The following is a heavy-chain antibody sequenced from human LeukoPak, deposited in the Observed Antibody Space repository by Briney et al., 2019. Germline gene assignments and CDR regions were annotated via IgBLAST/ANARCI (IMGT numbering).Heavy chain of an antibody. D-gene: IGHD3-22*01. CDR3: ARDPTYYYDSSGYQNWFDP. J-gene: IGHJ5*02. CDR2: ISSSGSTI. V-gene: IGHV3-48*01. CDR1: GFTFSSYS. Sequence: GGSLRLSCAASGFTFSSYSMNRVRQAPGKGLEWVSYISSSGSTIYYADSVKGRFTISRDNAKNSLYLQMNSLRAEDTAVYYCARDPTYYYDSSGYQNWFDPWGQGTLVTVSS.